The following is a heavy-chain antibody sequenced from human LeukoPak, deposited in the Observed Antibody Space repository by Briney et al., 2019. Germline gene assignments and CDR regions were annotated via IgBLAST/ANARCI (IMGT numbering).Heavy chain of an antibody. D-gene: IGHD3-10*01. CDR2: ISGSGGST. V-gene: IGHV3-23*01. CDR3: AKRTMVRGVIIHYYYYYMDV. J-gene: IGHJ6*03. Sequence: GGSLRLSCAASGFTFSSYAMSWVRQAPGKGLEWVSAISGSGGSTYYADSVKGRFTISRDNSKNTLYLQMNSLRAEDTAVYYCAKRTMVRGVIIHYYYYYMDVWGKGTTVTVSS. CDR1: GFTFSSYA.